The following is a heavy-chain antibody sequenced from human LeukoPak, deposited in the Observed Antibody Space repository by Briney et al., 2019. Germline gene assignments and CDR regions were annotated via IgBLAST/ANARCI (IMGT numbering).Heavy chain of an antibody. Sequence: SETLSLTCTVSGGSISSGGYYWSWIRQPPGKGLEWIGRIYTSGSTNYNPSLKSRVTISLDTSKNQFSLKLSSVTAADTAVYYCARVPRSYYYYYMDVWGKGTTVTVSS. CDR3: ARVPRSYYYYYMDV. V-gene: IGHV4-61*08. CDR1: GGSISSGGYY. J-gene: IGHJ6*03. CDR2: IYTSGST.